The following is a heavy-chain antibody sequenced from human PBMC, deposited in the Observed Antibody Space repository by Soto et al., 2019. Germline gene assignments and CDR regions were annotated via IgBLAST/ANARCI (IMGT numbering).Heavy chain of an antibody. J-gene: IGHJ4*02. V-gene: IGHV4-34*01. Sequence: QVQLQQWGAGPLKPSETLSLTCAVYGVSLSGYYWGWIRQPPGKGLEWIGEIDNSGKTNYSPSLKSRVTISADTSKNQFSLTVTSLTAADTAVYYCARGRDGGAADWGQGTRVTVSS. CDR3: ARGRDGGAAD. CDR1: GVSLSGYY. D-gene: IGHD3-16*01. CDR2: IDNSGKT.